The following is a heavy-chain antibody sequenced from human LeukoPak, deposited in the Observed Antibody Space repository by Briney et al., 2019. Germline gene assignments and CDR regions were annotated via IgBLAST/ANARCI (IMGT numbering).Heavy chain of an antibody. CDR1: GFAFGSEA. J-gene: IGHJ4*02. CDR3: ARVYLERLTAGYFDH. Sequence: GGSLRLSCAVSGFAFGSEAMSWVRQSPARGLEWVASISPAGGTTYYADYVKGRFTISRDNSKNTLYLQMNSLRDEDSAAYYCARVYLERLTAGYFDHWGQGTWVTVSP. V-gene: IGHV3-23*01. CDR2: ISPAGGTT. D-gene: IGHD2-8*01.